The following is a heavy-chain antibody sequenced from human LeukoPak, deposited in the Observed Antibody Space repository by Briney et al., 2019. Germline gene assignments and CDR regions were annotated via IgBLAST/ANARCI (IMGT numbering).Heavy chain of an antibody. V-gene: IGHV4-4*07. D-gene: IGHD6-19*01. CDR2: IYTSGST. CDR1: GGSISSYY. J-gene: IGHJ5*02. Sequence: SETLSLTCTVSGGSISSYYWSWIRQPAREGLGWIGRIYTSGSTNYNPSLKSRVIMSVDTSKNQFSLKLSSVTAADTAVYYCAREVEAGNGWFDPWGQGTLVTVYS. CDR3: AREVEAGNGWFDP.